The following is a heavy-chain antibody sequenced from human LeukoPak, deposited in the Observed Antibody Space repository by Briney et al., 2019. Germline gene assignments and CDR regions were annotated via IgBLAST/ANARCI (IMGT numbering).Heavy chain of an antibody. J-gene: IGHJ6*03. CDR2: IYYSGST. V-gene: IGHV4-59*12. CDR1: GGSISSYY. Sequence: SETLSLTCTVSGGSISSYYWSWIRQPPGKGLEWIGYIYYSGSTYYNPSLKSRVTISVDTSKNQFSLKLSSVTAADTAVYYCARVPLFGWAPYYYYYYMDVWGKGTTVTVSS. D-gene: IGHD3-10*01. CDR3: ARVPLFGWAPYYYYYYMDV.